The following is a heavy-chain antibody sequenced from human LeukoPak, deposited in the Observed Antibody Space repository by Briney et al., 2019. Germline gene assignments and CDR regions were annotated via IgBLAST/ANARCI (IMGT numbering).Heavy chain of an antibody. Sequence: PSETLSLTCAVYGGSFSGYYWSWIRQPPGKGLEWIGEINHSGSTNYNPSLKSRVTISVDTSKNQFSLKLSSVTAADTAVYYCASGVIAAAAPYYYYGMDVWGQGTTVTVSS. V-gene: IGHV4-34*01. CDR3: ASGVIAAAAPYYYYGMDV. J-gene: IGHJ6*02. CDR1: GGSFSGYY. CDR2: INHSGST. D-gene: IGHD6-13*01.